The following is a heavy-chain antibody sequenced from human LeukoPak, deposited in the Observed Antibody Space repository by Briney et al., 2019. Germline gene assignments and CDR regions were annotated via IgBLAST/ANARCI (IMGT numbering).Heavy chain of an antibody. V-gene: IGHV4-59*01. D-gene: IGHD3-10*01. CDR1: GGSISSYY. J-gene: IGHJ4*02. CDR2: IYYSGST. Sequence: SETLSLTCTVSGGSISSYYWSWIRQPPGKGLEWIGYIYYSGSTNYNPSLKSRVTISVDTSKNQFSLKLSSVTAADTAVYYCATIGGYYGSGSYWPFDYWGQGTLVTVSS. CDR3: ATIGGYYGSGSYWPFDY.